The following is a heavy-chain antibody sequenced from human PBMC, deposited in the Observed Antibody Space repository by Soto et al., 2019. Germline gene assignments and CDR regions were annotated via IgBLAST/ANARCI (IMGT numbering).Heavy chain of an antibody. CDR1: GYTFTDYD. CDR3: ATTTVSTDNWFDP. J-gene: IGHJ5*02. V-gene: IGHV1-18*01. D-gene: IGHD2-2*01. CDR2: ISVDNGNT. Sequence: QGQLVQSGAEVKKPGASVKVSCKASGYTFTDYDISWVRQAPGQGLEWMGWISVDNGNTKYVESLQGRVTMTTDTSTSTAYLEVRSLRTDDTAVYYCATTTVSTDNWFDPWGQGTLVAVSS.